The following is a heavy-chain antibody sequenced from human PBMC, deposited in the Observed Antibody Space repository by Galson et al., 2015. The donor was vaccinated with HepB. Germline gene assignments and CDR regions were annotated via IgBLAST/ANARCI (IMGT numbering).Heavy chain of an antibody. Sequence: SLRLSCAASGFTFSSYAMSWVRQAPGKGLEWVSAISGSGGSTYYADSVKGRFTISRDNSKNTLYLQMNSLRAEDTAVYYCAKDLEVATILVLANDYWGQGTLVTVSS. J-gene: IGHJ4*02. D-gene: IGHD5-12*01. CDR3: AKDLEVATILVLANDY. CDR2: ISGSGGST. CDR1: GFTFSSYA. V-gene: IGHV3-23*01.